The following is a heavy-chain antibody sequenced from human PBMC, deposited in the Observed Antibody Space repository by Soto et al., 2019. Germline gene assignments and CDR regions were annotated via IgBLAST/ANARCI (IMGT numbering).Heavy chain of an antibody. CDR2: ISGSGGST. CDR3: AKLSSHYYYYGMDV. Sequence: GGSLRLSCAASGFTFSSYAMSWVRQAPGKGLEWVSAISGSGGSTYYADSVKGRFTISRDNSKNTLYLQMNSLRAEDTAVYYCAKLSSHYYYYGMDVWGQGTTVTVSS. D-gene: IGHD2-2*01. V-gene: IGHV3-23*01. J-gene: IGHJ6*02. CDR1: GFTFSSYA.